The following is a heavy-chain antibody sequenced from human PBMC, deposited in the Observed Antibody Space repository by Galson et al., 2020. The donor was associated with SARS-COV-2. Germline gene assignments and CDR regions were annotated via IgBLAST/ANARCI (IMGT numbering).Heavy chain of an antibody. V-gene: IGHV4-30-4*01. CDR3: ARDRGYADSVFDY. D-gene: IGHD4-17*01. J-gene: IGHJ4*02. CDR2: VYYSGST. CDR1: GGSITSGNYY. Sequence: SETLSLTCTVSGGSITSGNYYWSWIRQPPGKDLEWIGYVYYSGSTYYNPSLKSRVTISIDTSKNQFSLKLNSVTAADTAVYYCARDRGYADSVFDYWGQGTLVTVSS.